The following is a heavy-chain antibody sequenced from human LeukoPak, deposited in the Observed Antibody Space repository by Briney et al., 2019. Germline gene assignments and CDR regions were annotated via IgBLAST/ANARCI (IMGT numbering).Heavy chain of an antibody. CDR3: ARDRPDPSSSYYFDY. CDR2: ISVTDST. J-gene: IGHJ4*02. CDR1: GFTVSSNY. D-gene: IGHD6-6*01. Sequence: GGSLRLSCAASGFTVSSNYMRWVRQAPGKGLEWVSFISVTDSTYYADSVKGRFTIYRENSRNTLYLQMNSLRAEDTAVYYCARDRPDPSSSYYFDYWGQGNLVTVSS. V-gene: IGHV3-66*01.